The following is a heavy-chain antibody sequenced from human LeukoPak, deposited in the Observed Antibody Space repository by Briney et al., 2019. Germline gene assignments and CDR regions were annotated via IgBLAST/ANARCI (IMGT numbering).Heavy chain of an antibody. CDR2: ISAYNGNT. Sequence: ASVNVSCKASGYTLPSYRISWVRQPPGQGLEWMGWISAYNGNTNYAQKLQGRVTMTTDTSTSTAYMELRSLRSDDTAVYYCARGPHYYGSGNTEFDPWGQGTLVTVSS. CDR1: GYTLPSYR. D-gene: IGHD3-10*01. V-gene: IGHV1-18*01. CDR3: ARGPHYYGSGNTEFDP. J-gene: IGHJ5*02.